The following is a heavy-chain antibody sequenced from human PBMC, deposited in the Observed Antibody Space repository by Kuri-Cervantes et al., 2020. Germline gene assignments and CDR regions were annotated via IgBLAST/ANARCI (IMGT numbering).Heavy chain of an antibody. Sequence: SETLSLTCTIPNVSMTNSFWSWVRQPAGKGLEWIGRIFSSGYSNYNPSLKSRVTMSVDTSKNQFSLKLTSVTAADTAMYYCAGGAGASTKEGFDSWGPGTLVTVSS. CDR3: AGGAGASTKEGFDS. CDR2: IFSSGYS. D-gene: IGHD2-8*01. CDR1: NVSMTNSF. V-gene: IGHV4-4*07. J-gene: IGHJ4*02.